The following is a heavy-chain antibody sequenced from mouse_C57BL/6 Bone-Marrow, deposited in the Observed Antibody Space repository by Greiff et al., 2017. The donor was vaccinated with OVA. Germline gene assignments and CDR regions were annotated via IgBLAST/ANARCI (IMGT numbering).Heavy chain of an antibody. J-gene: IGHJ2*01. Sequence: QVQLKESGAELVKPGASVKLSCKASGYTFTSYWMHWVKQRPGRGLEWIGRIDPNSGGTKYNEKFKSKATLTVDKPSSTAYMQLSSLTSEDSAVYYCARLRLRPYYFDYWGQGTTLTVSS. CDR3: ARLRLRPYYFDY. V-gene: IGHV1-72*01. CDR1: GYTFTSYW. D-gene: IGHD3-2*02. CDR2: IDPNSGGT.